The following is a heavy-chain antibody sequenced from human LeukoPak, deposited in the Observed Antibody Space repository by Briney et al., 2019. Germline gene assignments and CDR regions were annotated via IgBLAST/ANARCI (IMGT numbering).Heavy chain of an antibody. CDR3: AKDVDVLLWFGEFPQFDY. Sequence: PGGSLRLSCAASGFTFSSYAMSLVRQAPGKGLEWVSAISGSGGSTYHADSVKGRFTISRDNSKNTLYLQMNSLRAEDTAVYYCAKDVDVLLWFGEFPQFDYWGQGTLVTVSS. V-gene: IGHV3-23*01. J-gene: IGHJ4*02. CDR2: ISGSGGST. CDR1: GFTFSSYA. D-gene: IGHD3-10*01.